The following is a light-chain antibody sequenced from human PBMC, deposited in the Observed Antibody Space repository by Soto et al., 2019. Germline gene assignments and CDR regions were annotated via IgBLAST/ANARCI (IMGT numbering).Light chain of an antibody. J-gene: IGKJ2*01. CDR3: QRYNSYSPFT. V-gene: IGKV1-5*03. CDR2: KAS. Sequence: DIQMTQSPSTLSASVGDRVTITCRASQSISSWLAWYQQKPGKAPKLLIYKASSLEGGVASRFSGNGSAPEFTLTISSLQPDDFATYYCQRYNSYSPFTFGQGTKLEIK. CDR1: QSISSW.